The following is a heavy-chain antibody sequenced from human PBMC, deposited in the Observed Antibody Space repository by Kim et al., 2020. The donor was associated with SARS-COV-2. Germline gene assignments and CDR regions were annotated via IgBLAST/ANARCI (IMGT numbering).Heavy chain of an antibody. D-gene: IGHD6-6*01. CDR1: RGSISGYY. V-gene: IGHV4-4*07. J-gene: IGHJ4*02. CDR3: ARYSSSSFDY. Sequence: SETLSLTCTVSRGSISGYYWSWIRQPAAKGLEWIGRIYTSGSTNYNPSLKSRITMSVDTSKNQFSLKLSSVTAADTAVYYCARYSSSSFDYWGQGTLVTVSS. CDR2: IYTSGST.